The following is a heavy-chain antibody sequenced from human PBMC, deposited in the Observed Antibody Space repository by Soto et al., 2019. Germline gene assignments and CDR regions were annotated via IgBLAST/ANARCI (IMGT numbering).Heavy chain of an antibody. D-gene: IGHD2-2*01. CDR3: ARVPTP. CDR2: IYHSGST. CDR1: GGSISSGGYS. J-gene: IGHJ5*02. V-gene: IGHV4-30-2*01. Sequence: QLQLQESGSGLVKPSQTLSLTCAVSGGSISSGGYSWSWIRQPPGKGLEWIGYIYHSGSTYYNSSLXSXITISVDRSKNQFSLKLSSVTAAATAVYYSARVPTPWGQGTLVTVSS.